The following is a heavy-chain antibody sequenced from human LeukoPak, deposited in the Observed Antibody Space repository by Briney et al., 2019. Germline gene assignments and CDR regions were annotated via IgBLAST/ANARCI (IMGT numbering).Heavy chain of an antibody. J-gene: IGHJ3*01. Sequence: GESLEISCKGSGYSFTSYWIGWVRPMPGKGLEWMGIIYPGDSDTRYSPSFQGQVTISADKSISTAYLQWSSLKASDTAMYYCARPREAAAGTWGDFQHWGQGTMVTVSS. D-gene: IGHD6-13*01. CDR2: IYPGDSDT. CDR1: GYSFTSYW. V-gene: IGHV5-51*01. CDR3: ARPREAAAGTWGDFQH.